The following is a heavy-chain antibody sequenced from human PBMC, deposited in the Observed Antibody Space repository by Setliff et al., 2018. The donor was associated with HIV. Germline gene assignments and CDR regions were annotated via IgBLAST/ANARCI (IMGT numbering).Heavy chain of an antibody. CDR1: GYTFTGYY. J-gene: IGHJ6*03. CDR2: INPNSGGT. Sequence: ASVKVSCKASGYTFTGYYMHWVRQAPGQGLEWMGRINPNSGGTNYAQKFQGRVTMTRDTSISTAYMELSRLRSDDTAVYYCARDMITMVRVVVYYYYMDVWGKGTTVTVSS. D-gene: IGHD3-10*01. CDR3: ARDMITMVRVVVYYYYMDV. V-gene: IGHV1-2*06.